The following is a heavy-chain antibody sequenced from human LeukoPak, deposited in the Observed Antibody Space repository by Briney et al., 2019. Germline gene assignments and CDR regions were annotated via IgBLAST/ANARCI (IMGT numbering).Heavy chain of an antibody. D-gene: IGHD2-15*01. J-gene: IGHJ4*02. V-gene: IGHV3-7*01. CDR2: IKQDGSEK. CDR3: ARARRYLGYCSGGSCYGYFDY. Sequence: PGGSLRLSCAASGFTFSSYRMSWVRQAPGKGLEWVANIKQDGSEKYYVDSVKGRFTISRDNAKNSLYLQMNSLRAEDTAVYYCARARRYLGYCSGGSCYGYFDYWGQGTLVTVSS. CDR1: GFTFSSYR.